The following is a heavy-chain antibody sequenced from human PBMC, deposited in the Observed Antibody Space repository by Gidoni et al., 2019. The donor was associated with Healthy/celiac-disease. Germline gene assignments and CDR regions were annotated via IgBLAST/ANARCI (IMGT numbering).Heavy chain of an antibody. CDR3: AKDSSIVVVPAAPHYYYYGMDV. CDR1: GFTFSSYA. J-gene: IGHJ6*02. V-gene: IGHV3-23*01. CDR2: ISGSGGST. D-gene: IGHD2-2*01. Sequence: EVQLLESGGGLVQPGGSLRLSCAASGFTFSSYAMSWVRQAPGKGLEWVSAISGSGGSTYYADSVKGRFTISRDNSKNTLYLQMNSLRAEDTSVYYCAKDSSIVVVPAAPHYYYYGMDVWGQGTTVTVSS.